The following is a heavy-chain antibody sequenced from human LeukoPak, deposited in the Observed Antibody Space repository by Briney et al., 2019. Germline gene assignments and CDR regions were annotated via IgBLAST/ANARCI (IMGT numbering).Heavy chain of an antibody. Sequence: GGSLRLSCAASGFTFGSYGMHRVRQAPGKGLEWVAVISYDGSNKYYADSVKGRFTISRDNSKNTLYLQMNSLRAEDTAVYYCAKGVGYWYFDLWGRGTLVTVSS. J-gene: IGHJ2*01. CDR2: ISYDGSNK. V-gene: IGHV3-30*18. CDR3: AKGVGYWYFDL. CDR1: GFTFGSYG.